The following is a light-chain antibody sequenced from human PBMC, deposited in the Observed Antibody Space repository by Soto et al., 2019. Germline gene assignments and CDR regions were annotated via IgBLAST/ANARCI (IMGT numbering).Light chain of an antibody. J-gene: IGLJ1*01. Sequence: QSVLTQPPSVSGTRGQRITISCSGSTSNIESHAVNWYQQVPGTAPKLLIVTNNQRPSGVPDRFSGSKSGASASLAISGLQSEDEATYYCATWDDSRPGLFGTGTKLTVL. CDR2: TNN. CDR3: ATWDDSRPGL. CDR1: TSNIESHA. V-gene: IGLV1-44*01.